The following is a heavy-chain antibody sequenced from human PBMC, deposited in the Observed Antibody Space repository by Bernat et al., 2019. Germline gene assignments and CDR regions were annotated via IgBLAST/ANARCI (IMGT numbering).Heavy chain of an antibody. CDR1: GYTFTSYG. D-gene: IGHD2-15*01. Sequence: QVQLVQSGAEAKRPGASVKVSCKASGYTFTSYGISWLRQAPGQGPEWMGWISPYNGKANYAQNLQGRVTMSTDTSTSTAYMELRSLRSDDTALYYCARVGVHLDDWFDPWGQGTRVTVSS. V-gene: IGHV1-18*01. CDR3: ARVGVHLDDWFDP. CDR2: ISPYNGKA. J-gene: IGHJ5*02.